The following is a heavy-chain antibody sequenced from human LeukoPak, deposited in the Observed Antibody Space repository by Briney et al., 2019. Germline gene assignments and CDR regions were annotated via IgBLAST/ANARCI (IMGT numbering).Heavy chain of an antibody. D-gene: IGHD4-23*01. CDR2: IRYDGSNK. CDR3: ARDNSIADRGWWFDP. J-gene: IGHJ5*02. V-gene: IGHV3-30*02. CDR1: GFTFSNYG. Sequence: PGGSLRLSCAASGFTFSNYGMHWVRQAPGKGLEWVAFIRYDGSNKHYADSAKGRFTISRDNSKNTLYLQMNSLRPEDTALYYCARDNSIADRGWWFDPWGQGTLVTVSS.